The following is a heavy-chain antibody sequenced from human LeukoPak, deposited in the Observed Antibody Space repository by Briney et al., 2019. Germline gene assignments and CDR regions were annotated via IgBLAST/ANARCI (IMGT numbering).Heavy chain of an antibody. J-gene: IGHJ4*02. CDR3: ARGDTAMVTDY. Sequence: GGSLRLSCKGSGYSFTSYWIGWVRQMPGKGLEWMGIIYPGDSDTRYSPSFQGQVTISADKSISTAYLQWSSLKASDTAMYYCARGDTAMVTDYWGQGTLVTVSS. CDR1: GYSFTSYW. D-gene: IGHD5-18*01. CDR2: IYPGDSDT. V-gene: IGHV5-51*01.